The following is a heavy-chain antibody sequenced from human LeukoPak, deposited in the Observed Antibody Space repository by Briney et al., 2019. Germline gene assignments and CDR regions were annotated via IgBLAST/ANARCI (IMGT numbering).Heavy chain of an antibody. J-gene: IGHJ4*02. CDR2: IKQDETEK. CDR1: GFTFSNFW. D-gene: IGHD3-10*01. CDR3: ARFTFGELYFDY. V-gene: IGHV3-7*01. Sequence: PGGSLRLSCTASGFTFSNFWMGWVRQAPGKGLEWVANIKQDETEKFYLGSVKGRFTISRDNSKNTLYLQMNSLRAEDTAVYYCARFTFGELYFDYWGQGTLVTVSS.